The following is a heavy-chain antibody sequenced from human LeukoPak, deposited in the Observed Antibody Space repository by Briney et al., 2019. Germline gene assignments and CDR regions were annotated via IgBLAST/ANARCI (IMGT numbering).Heavy chain of an antibody. CDR1: GASINKDY. D-gene: IGHD2/OR15-2a*01. J-gene: IGHJ6*04. V-gene: IGHV4-4*07. CDR2: IHPSGIT. Sequence: SETLSLTCTVSGASINKDYWAWIRQPAGKGLEWIGRIHPSGITHQNPSLRGRVTMSIDASKNQFSLNLSSVTAADTAVYYCVRGEYRDVWGKGTTVTVSS. CDR3: VRGEYRDV.